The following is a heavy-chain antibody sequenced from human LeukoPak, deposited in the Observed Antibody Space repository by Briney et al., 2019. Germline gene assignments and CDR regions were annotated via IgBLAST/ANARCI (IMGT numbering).Heavy chain of an antibody. CDR2: ISAYNGNT. CDR1: GYTFTSYG. CDR3: ARDAQSIVVGGPLDY. D-gene: IGHD3-22*01. Sequence: ASVKVSCKASGYTFTSYGISWVRQAPGQGLEWMGWISAYNGNTNYAQKLQGRVTMTTDTSTSTAYMELRSLRSDDTAVYYCARDAQSIVVGGPLDYWGQGTLVTVSS. J-gene: IGHJ4*02. V-gene: IGHV1-18*01.